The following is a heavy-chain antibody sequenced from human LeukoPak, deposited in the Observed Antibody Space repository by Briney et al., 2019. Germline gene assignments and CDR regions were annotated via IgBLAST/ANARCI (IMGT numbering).Heavy chain of an antibody. Sequence: PGGSLRLSCAASGFTFSSYAVAWVRQAPGKGLEWVGRIRNRGNSYTADYAASVKGRFTISRDDSKNSAYLQMNSLKTDDTAVYYCVRGFSGSATSSWYFDYWGQGTLVTVSS. CDR1: GFTFSSYA. CDR2: IRNRGNSYTA. CDR3: VRGFSGSATSSWYFDY. D-gene: IGHD6-13*01. V-gene: IGHV3-72*01. J-gene: IGHJ4*02.